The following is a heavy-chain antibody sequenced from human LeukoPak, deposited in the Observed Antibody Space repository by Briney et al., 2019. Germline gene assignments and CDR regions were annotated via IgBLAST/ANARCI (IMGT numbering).Heavy chain of an antibody. CDR2: INPNSGGT. D-gene: IGHD4-17*01. Sequence: ASVTVSFKASGYTFTGYYMHWVRQAPGQGLEWMGWINPNSGGTNYAQKFQGRVTMTRDTSISTAYMELSRLRSDDTAVYYCARGGTVTESWFDPWGQGTLVTVSS. CDR1: GYTFTGYY. V-gene: IGHV1-2*02. CDR3: ARGGTVTESWFDP. J-gene: IGHJ5*02.